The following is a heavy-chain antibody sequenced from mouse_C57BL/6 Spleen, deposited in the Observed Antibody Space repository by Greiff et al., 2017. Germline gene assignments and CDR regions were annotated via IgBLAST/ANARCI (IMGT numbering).Heavy chain of an antibody. D-gene: IGHD1-1*01. CDR3: ARGDYGSSPWFAY. CDR2: IYPGDGDT. V-gene: IGHV1-82*01. J-gene: IGHJ3*01. Sequence: QVQLQQSGPELVKPGASVKISCKASGYAFSSSWMNWVKQRPGKGLEWIGRIYPGDGDTNYNGKFKGKATLTADKSSSTAYMQLSSLTSEDSAVYFCARGDYGSSPWFAYWGQGTLVTVSA. CDR1: GYAFSSSW.